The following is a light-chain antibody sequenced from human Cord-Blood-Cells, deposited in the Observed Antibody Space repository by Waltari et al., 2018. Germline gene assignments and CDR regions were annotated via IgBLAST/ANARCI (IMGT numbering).Light chain of an antibody. CDR2: EVS. Sequence: QSALTQPHSASGSPGQSVTISCTGTSSDVGGYTYVPWYQQHPGKAPQLMIYEVSKRPSGVPDRFSVSKSGHTASLTVSGLQAEDEADYYCSSYAGSNNWVFGGGTKLTVL. CDR1: SSDVGGYTY. CDR3: SSYAGSNNWV. J-gene: IGLJ3*02. V-gene: IGLV2-8*01.